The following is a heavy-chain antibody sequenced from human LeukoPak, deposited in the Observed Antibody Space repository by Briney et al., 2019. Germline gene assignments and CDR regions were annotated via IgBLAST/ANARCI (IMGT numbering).Heavy chain of an antibody. V-gene: IGHV4-38-2*02. Sequence: SETLSLTCTVSGYSISSGYYWGWIRQPPGKGPEWIGSIYHSGSTYYNPSLKSRVTISVDTSKNQFSLKLSSVTAADTAVYYCARFQSRLYYYYYMDVWGKGTTVTVSS. CDR2: IYHSGST. CDR3: ARFQSRLYYYYYMDV. J-gene: IGHJ6*03. CDR1: GYSISSGYY.